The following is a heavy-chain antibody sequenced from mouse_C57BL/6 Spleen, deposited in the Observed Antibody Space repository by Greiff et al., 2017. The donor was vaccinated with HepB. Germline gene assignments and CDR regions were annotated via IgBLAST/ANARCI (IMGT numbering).Heavy chain of an antibody. CDR1: GYTFTDYN. J-gene: IGHJ1*03. CDR3: ARRIYYGSSYVPYWYFDV. D-gene: IGHD1-1*01. Sequence: VQLQQSGPELVKPGASVKIPCKASGYTFTDYNMDWVKQSHGKSLEWIGDINPNNGGTIYNQKFKGKATLTVDKSSSTAYMELRSLTSEDTAVYYCARRIYYGSSYVPYWYFDVWGTGTTVTVSS. V-gene: IGHV1-18*01. CDR2: INPNNGGT.